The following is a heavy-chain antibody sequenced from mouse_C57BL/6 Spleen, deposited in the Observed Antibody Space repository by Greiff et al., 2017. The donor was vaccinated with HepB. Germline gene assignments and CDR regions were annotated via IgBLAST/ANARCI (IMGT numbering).Heavy chain of an antibody. V-gene: IGHV5-17*01. CDR1: GFTFSDYG. J-gene: IGHJ2*01. CDR3: AMGWAAQALDY. CDR2: ISSGSSNI. D-gene: IGHD3-2*02. Sequence: EVMLVESGGGLVKPGGSLKLSCAASGFTFSDYGMHWVRQAPEKGLEWVAYISSGSSNIYYADTVKGRFTISRDNDKNTMFLQMTSLRSDVTAMYYCAMGWAAQALDYWGQGTTLTVSS.